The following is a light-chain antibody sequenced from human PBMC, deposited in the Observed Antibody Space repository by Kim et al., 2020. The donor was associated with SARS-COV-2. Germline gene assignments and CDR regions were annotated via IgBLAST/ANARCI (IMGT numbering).Light chain of an antibody. Sequence: DIQMTQSPSTLSASVGDRVTITCRASQSITSWLAWYQQRPGKAPKLLFYKASTLESGVPSRFSGSGSGTEFTLTITGLQPDDFATYSCQQYDTYWTFGQGTKVDIK. V-gene: IGKV1-5*03. J-gene: IGKJ1*01. CDR2: KAS. CDR1: QSITSW. CDR3: QQYDTYWT.